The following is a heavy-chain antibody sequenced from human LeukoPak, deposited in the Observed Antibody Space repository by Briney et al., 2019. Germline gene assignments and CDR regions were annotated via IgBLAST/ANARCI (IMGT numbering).Heavy chain of an antibody. CDR2: ISAYNGNT. V-gene: IGHV1-18*01. J-gene: IGHJ4*02. Sequence: ASVKVSCKASGYTFTSYGISWVRQAPGQGLEWMGWISAYNGNTNYAQKLQGRVTITTDTSTSTAYMELRSMRSDDTAAYYCARDPWGADTATAVFDYWGQGTLVTVSS. CDR3: ARDPWGADTATAVFDY. CDR1: GYTFTSYG. D-gene: IGHD5-18*01.